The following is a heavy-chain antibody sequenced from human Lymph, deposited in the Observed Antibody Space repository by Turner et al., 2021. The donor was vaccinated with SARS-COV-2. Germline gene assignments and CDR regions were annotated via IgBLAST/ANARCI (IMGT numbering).Heavy chain of an antibody. CDR3: ARLSMGDWHFDL. D-gene: IGHD1-26*01. CDR1: GFTFSTYW. Sequence: EVQLVESGGGLVQPGGSLRLSCAASGFTFSTYWMSWVRQAPGKGLEWVANIKQDGSEKYYVDAVKGRFTISRDNAKNSLYLQMNSLRAEDTAVYYCARLSMGDWHFDLWGRGTLVTVSS. CDR2: IKQDGSEK. J-gene: IGHJ2*01. V-gene: IGHV3-7*01.